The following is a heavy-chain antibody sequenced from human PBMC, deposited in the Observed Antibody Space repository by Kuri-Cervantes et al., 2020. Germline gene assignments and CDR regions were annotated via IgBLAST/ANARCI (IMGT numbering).Heavy chain of an antibody. J-gene: IGHJ3*02. CDR3: AKSFDI. Sequence: GESLKISCAAPGFTFSSYWMSWVRQAPGKGLEWVANIKQDGSEKYYVDSVKGRFTISRDNSKNTLYLQMNSLRAEDTAVYYCAKSFDIWGQGTMVTVSS. V-gene: IGHV3-7*01. CDR1: GFTFSSYW. CDR2: IKQDGSEK.